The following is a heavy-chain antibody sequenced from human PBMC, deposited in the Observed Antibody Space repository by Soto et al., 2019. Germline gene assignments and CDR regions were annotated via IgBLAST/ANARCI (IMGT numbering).Heavy chain of an antibody. Sequence: ASVKVSCKASGYTFTRYVISWVRHAPGQGLEWMGWISAYNGNTNYAQKLQGRVTMTTDTSTSTAYMELRSRRADDAAVYYCSREEDGSGWRNAFDLWGQGTMVTVSS. V-gene: IGHV1-18*01. CDR2: ISAYNGNT. J-gene: IGHJ3*01. D-gene: IGHD6-19*01. CDR3: SREEDGSGWRNAFDL. CDR1: GYTFTRYV.